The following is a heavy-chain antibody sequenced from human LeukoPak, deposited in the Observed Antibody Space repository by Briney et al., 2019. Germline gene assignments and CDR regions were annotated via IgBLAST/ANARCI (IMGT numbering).Heavy chain of an antibody. J-gene: IGHJ4*02. V-gene: IGHV4-34*01. CDR1: GGSFSGYY. Sequence: SETLSLTCVVYGGSFSGYYWSWIRQPPWKGLEWIGENNHSGSTNYNPSLKSRVTISVDTSKNQFSLKLSSVTAADTAVYYCARGLGGILVVVPAAMHFGYWGQGTLVTVSS. D-gene: IGHD2-2*01. CDR2: NNHSGST. CDR3: ARGLGGILVVVPAAMHFGY.